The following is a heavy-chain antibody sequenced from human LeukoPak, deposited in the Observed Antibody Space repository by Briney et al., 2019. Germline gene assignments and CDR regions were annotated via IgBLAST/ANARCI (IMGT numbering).Heavy chain of an antibody. J-gene: IGHJ4*01. CDR3: ARASTVDTAPDY. CDR1: GYTFTSYG. CDR2: ISAYNGNT. V-gene: IGHV1-18*01. D-gene: IGHD5-18*01. Sequence: GASVKVSCKAFGYTFTSYGISWVRQAPGQGLEWMGWISAYNGNTNYAQKLQGRVTMTTDTSTSTAYMELRSLRSDDTAVYYCARASTVDTAPDYWGQGALVTVSS.